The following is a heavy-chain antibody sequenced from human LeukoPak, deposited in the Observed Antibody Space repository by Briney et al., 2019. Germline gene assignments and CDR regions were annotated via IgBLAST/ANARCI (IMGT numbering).Heavy chain of an antibody. J-gene: IGHJ4*02. D-gene: IGHD3-10*01. CDR2: ISSSSSYI. CDR1: GFIFSSYS. CDR3: ASLTTVRGVKTDY. V-gene: IGHV3-21*01. Sequence: KAGGSLRLSCAASGFIFSSYSMNWVRQAPGKGLEWVSSISSSSSYIYYADSVKGRFTISRDNAKNSLYLQMNSLRAEDTAVYYCASLTTVRGVKTDYWGQGTLVTVSS.